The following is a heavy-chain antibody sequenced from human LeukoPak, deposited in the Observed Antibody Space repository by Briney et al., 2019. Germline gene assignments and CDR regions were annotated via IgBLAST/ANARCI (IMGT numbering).Heavy chain of an antibody. Sequence: PGGSLRLSCAASGLTFSSFSFNWVRQGPGKGLEWVSSINTVASYIYYADSVKGRFTISRDNAKNSLYLQMNSLRAEDTGVYYCAMWGATTVYWGQGTLVTVSS. V-gene: IGHV3-21*06. D-gene: IGHD1-26*01. J-gene: IGHJ4*02. CDR2: INTVASYI. CDR3: AMWGATTVY. CDR1: GLTFSSFS.